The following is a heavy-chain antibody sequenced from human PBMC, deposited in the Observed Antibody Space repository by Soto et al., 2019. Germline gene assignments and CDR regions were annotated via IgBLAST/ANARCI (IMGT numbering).Heavy chain of an antibody. CDR2: IYHSGST. V-gene: IGHV4-38-2*02. D-gene: IGHD6-19*01. CDR1: GGSISSGYY. CDR3: ARDDSSGWLGDYYYGMDV. Sequence: PSETLSLTCTVSGGSISSGYYWGWIRQPPGKGLEWIGSIYHSGSTYYNPSLKSRVTISVDTSKNQFSLKLSSVTAADTAVYYCARDDSSGWLGDYYYGMDVWGQGTTVPVSS. J-gene: IGHJ6*02.